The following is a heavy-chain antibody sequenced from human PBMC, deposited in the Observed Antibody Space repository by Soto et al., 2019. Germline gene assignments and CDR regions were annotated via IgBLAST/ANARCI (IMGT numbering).Heavy chain of an antibody. D-gene: IGHD2-8*02. V-gene: IGHV3-72*01. CDR2: SRSITYRYTT. J-gene: IGHJ2*01. CDR3: TRGATGEYRGYFDL. CDR1: GFTFSDYY. Sequence: PGGSLRLSCAASGFTFSDYYMDWVRQAPGKGLEWVVRSRSITYRYTTEYAASVRGRFTISRDDSKNSLYLQMNSLKIEDTAVYYCTRGATGEYRGYFDLWGRGTLVTVSS.